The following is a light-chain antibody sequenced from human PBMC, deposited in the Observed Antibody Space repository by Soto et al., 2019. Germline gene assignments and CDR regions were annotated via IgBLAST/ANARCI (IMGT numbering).Light chain of an antibody. Sequence: EIVLTQSPGTLSLSPGERATLSCRASQSVSNSYLAWYQQKPGQAPRLLIYGASSRATGIPDRFSGSGSGTDFTITISRLEPEDFAVYYCQQFSSSVTFGPGTKVDIK. J-gene: IGKJ3*01. V-gene: IGKV3-20*01. CDR2: GAS. CDR3: QQFSSSVT. CDR1: QSVSNSY.